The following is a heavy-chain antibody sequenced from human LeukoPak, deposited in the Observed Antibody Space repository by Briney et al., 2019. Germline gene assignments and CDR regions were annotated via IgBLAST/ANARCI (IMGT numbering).Heavy chain of an antibody. CDR3: LRDYSGSGGHWQIREFYFDY. J-gene: IGHJ4*02. Sequence: GGSLRLSCAASGFTFSNAWMNWVRQAPGRGLEWVGRVKSKTDGGTTEYATHVKGRFTISRDDSKNTLYLQMNSLKTEDTAVYYCLRDYSGSGGHWQIREFYFDYWGQGTLVTVSS. CDR1: GFTFSNAW. V-gene: IGHV3-15*01. CDR2: VKSKTDGGTT. D-gene: IGHD3-10*01.